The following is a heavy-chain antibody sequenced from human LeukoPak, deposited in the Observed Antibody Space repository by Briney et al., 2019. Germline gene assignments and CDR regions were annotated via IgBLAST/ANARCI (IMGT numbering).Heavy chain of an antibody. CDR2: INLVNGNT. J-gene: IGHJ6*03. D-gene: IGHD2-21*01. CDR1: GYTFTNYA. Sequence: ASVKVSCKASGYTFTNYAMHWVRLAPGQRLQWMGWINLVNGNTKYSQYFEGRVTITRDTSASTVYMELSSLRPDDMAVYYCARGRGTIGSNSDFYFYYYMDIWGNGTTVTVSS. CDR3: ARGRGTIGSNSDFYFYYYMDI. V-gene: IGHV1-3*03.